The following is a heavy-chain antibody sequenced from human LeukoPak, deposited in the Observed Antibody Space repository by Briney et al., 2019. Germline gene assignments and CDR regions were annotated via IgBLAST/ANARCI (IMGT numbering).Heavy chain of an antibody. Sequence: GGSLRLSCAASGFTFSSYWMHWVRQAPGKGLVWVSSISGSSRHKYYADSVKGRFTISRDNAKNSLYLQMNSLRAEDTAVYYCARTANFAAGYYIDYWGQGTLVTVSS. J-gene: IGHJ4*02. CDR1: GFTFSSYW. V-gene: IGHV3-21*01. CDR2: ISGSSRHK. D-gene: IGHD6-13*01. CDR3: ARTANFAAGYYIDY.